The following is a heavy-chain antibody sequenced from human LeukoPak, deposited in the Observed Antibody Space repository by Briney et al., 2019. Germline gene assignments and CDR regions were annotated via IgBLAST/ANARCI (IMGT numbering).Heavy chain of an antibody. D-gene: IGHD3-10*02. CDR3: ARGVFGELEKLMFQH. J-gene: IGHJ1*01. CDR2: INPSGGST. V-gene: IGHV1-46*01. CDR1: GYTFTSYY. Sequence: GASVKVSCKASGYTFTSYYIHWVRQAPGQGLEWMGIINPSGGSTSYPQKFQDRATMTRDTSTSTVYMELSSLKSDDTAIYYCARGVFGELEKLMFQHWGQGTLVTVSS.